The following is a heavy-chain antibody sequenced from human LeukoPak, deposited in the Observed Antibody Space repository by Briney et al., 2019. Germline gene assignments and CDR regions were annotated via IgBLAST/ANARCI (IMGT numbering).Heavy chain of an antibody. D-gene: IGHD2-15*01. CDR2: ISAYNGNT. J-gene: IGHJ5*02. V-gene: IGHV1-18*01. CDR3: ARDTDCSGGSCYSEGWFDP. Sequence: ASVKVSCKASGYTFTSYGISWVRHAPGQGLEWMGWISAYNGNTNYAQKLQGRVTMTTDTSTSTAYMELRSLRSDDTAVYYCARDTDCSGGSCYSEGWFDPWGQGTLVTVSS. CDR1: GYTFTSYG.